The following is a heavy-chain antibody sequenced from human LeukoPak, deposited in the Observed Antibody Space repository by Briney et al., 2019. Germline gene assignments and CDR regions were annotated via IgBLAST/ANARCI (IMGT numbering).Heavy chain of an antibody. D-gene: IGHD6-6*01. CDR2: ISSSGSTI. V-gene: IGHV3-11*01. CDR3: ARDLSIAARGDAFDI. Sequence: PGGSLRLSCAASGFTFSDYYISWIRQAPGKGLEWVSYISSSGSTIYYADSVKGRFTISRDNAKNSLYLQMNSLRAEDTAVYYCARDLSIAARGDAFDIWGQGTMVTVSS. CDR1: GFTFSDYY. J-gene: IGHJ3*02.